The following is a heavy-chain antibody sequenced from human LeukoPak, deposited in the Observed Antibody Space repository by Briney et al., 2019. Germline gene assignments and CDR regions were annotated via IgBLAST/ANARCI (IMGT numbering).Heavy chain of an antibody. Sequence: GASVKVSCKASGGTVSSYAISWVRQVPGQGLEWMGGIIPIFGTANYAQKFQGRVTITADESTSTAYMELSSLRSEDTAVYYCARDGLVLTGYYMPYYFDYWGQGTLVTVSS. CDR3: ARDGLVLTGYYMPYYFDY. J-gene: IGHJ4*02. V-gene: IGHV1-69*13. CDR2: IIPIFGTA. CDR1: GGTVSSYA. D-gene: IGHD3-9*01.